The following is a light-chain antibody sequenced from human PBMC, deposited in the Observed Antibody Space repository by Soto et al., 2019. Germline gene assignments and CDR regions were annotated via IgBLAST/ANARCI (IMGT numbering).Light chain of an antibody. CDR1: QSVSNN. CDR3: QQYNNWPFS. J-gene: IGKJ5*01. CDR2: GAS. Sequence: EIVLTQSPGTLSLSPVERATLSCRASQSVSNNYLAWYQQKPGQAPRLLIYGASIRATGVPARFSGTGSETDFTLTISGLQSEDSAVYFCQQYNNWPFSFGQGTRLEIK. V-gene: IGKV3-15*01.